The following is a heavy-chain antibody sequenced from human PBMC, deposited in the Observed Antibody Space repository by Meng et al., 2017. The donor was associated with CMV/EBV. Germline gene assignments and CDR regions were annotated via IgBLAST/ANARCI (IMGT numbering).Heavy chain of an antibody. V-gene: IGHV3-11*04. D-gene: IGHD4-11*01. CDR1: GFTFSDHY. J-gene: IGHJ4*02. CDR2: ISSSGSTI. Sequence: GESLKISCAASGFTFSDHYMDWVRQAPGKGLEWVSYISSSGSTIYYADSVKGRFTISRDNAKNSLYLQMNSLRAEDTAVYYCARGSNYRYFDYWGQGPLVTVSS. CDR3: ARGSNYRYFDY.